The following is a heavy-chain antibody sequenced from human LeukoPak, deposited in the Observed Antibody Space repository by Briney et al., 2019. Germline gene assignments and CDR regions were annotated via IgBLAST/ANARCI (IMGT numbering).Heavy chain of an antibody. D-gene: IGHD3-3*01. CDR3: ARGVTF. V-gene: IGHV4-39*01. J-gene: IGHJ4*02. Sequence: PSETLSLTCAVSGGSISSSNWWSWIRQPPGKGLEWIGSIYYSGSTYYNPSLKSRVTISVDTSKNQFSLRLSSVTAADTAVYYCARGVTFGGQGTLVTVSS. CDR1: GGSISSSNW. CDR2: IYYSGST.